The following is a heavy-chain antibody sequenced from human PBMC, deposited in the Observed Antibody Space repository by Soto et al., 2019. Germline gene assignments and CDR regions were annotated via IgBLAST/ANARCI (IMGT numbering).Heavy chain of an antibody. Sequence: QVQLQESGPGLVKPSETLSLTCTVSGGSISSYYWSWIRQPPGKGLEWIGYIYYSGSTNYNPSLKSRVTISVDTSKNQSSLKLSSVTAADAAVYYCARTDCSSTSCYDYWGQGTLVTVSS. D-gene: IGHD2-2*01. J-gene: IGHJ4*02. CDR3: ARTDCSSTSCYDY. CDR2: IYYSGST. V-gene: IGHV4-59*01. CDR1: GGSISSYY.